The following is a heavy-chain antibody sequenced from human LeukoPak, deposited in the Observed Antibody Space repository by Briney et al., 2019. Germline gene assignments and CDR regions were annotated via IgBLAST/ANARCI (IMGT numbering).Heavy chain of an antibody. Sequence: PGRSLRLSCAASGFTFSSYGMRWVRRAPPRGLEWVSVIRFDGSNTYYAASVKGRVTISRDNSKNPLYLRMNTLSAEDTAVYYCAKDSLYGDYVDSWGQGTLVTVSS. CDR3: AKDSLYGDYVDS. CDR2: IRFDGSNT. D-gene: IGHD4-17*01. V-gene: IGHV3-33*06. CDR1: GFTFSSYG. J-gene: IGHJ4*02.